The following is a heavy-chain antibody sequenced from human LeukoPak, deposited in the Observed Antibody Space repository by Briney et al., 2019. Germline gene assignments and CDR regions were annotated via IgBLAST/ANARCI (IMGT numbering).Heavy chain of an antibody. CDR3: ARDQAYCSGGSCFHLLYYYYYGMDV. V-gene: IGHV3-7*01. CDR1: GFTFSSYW. J-gene: IGHJ6*02. CDR2: IKQDGSEK. D-gene: IGHD2-15*01. Sequence: GGSLRLSCAASGFTFSSYWMSWVRQAPGKGLEWVANIKQDGSEKYYVDSVKGRFTISRDNAKNSLYLQMNSLRAEDTAVYYCARDQAYCSGGSCFHLLYYYYYGMDVWGQGTTVTVSS.